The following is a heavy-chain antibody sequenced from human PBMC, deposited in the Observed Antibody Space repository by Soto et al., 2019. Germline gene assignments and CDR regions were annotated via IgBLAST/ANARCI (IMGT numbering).Heavy chain of an antibody. Sequence: CGSPIHSSAAAGFTVGIHYVLLVRTAPGKGLEWVSVIYSGGSTYYADSVKGRFTISRDNSKNTLYLQMNSLRAEDTAVFYCARERDGSSWSSAESLQYWGQGTLVTVSS. D-gene: IGHD6-13*01. CDR1: GFTVGIHY. V-gene: IGHV3-53*01. J-gene: IGHJ1*01. CDR3: ARERDGSSWSSAESLQY. CDR2: IYSGGST.